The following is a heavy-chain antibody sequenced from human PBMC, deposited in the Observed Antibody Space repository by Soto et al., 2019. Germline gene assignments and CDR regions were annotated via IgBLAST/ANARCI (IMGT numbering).Heavy chain of an antibody. J-gene: IGHJ4*02. D-gene: IGHD6-19*01. CDR3: AKRPLAGSGWTFDY. Sequence: GFLRLSCSASGFTFNTHGMHWVRQSPGKGLEGGSYISYSGNKYYADSVQGRFTISRDDSKNTVFLQINSLRTEDTAVYYCAKRPLAGSGWTFDYWGQGTSVTVSS. CDR2: ISYSGNK. CDR1: GFTFNTHG. V-gene: IGHV3-30*02.